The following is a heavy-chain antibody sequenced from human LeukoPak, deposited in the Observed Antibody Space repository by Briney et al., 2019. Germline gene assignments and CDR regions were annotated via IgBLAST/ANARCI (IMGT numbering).Heavy chain of an antibody. CDR3: AAGRLGELSSYFDY. D-gene: IGHD3-16*02. V-gene: IGHV3-30-3*01. CDR2: ISYDGSNK. Sequence: PGGSLRLSCAASGFTFSSYAMHWVRQAPGKGLEWVAVISYDGSNKYYADSVKGRFTISRDNSKNTLYPQMNSLRAEDTAVYYCAAGRLGELSSYFDYWGQGTLVTVSS. CDR1: GFTFSSYA. J-gene: IGHJ4*02.